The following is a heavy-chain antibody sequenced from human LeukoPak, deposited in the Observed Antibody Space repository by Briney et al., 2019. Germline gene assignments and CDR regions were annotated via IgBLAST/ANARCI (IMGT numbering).Heavy chain of an antibody. CDR1: GGSISSGSYY. V-gene: IGHV4-61*02. J-gene: IGHJ4*02. D-gene: IGHD3-16*02. CDR3: ARDHYDYVWGSYRYSDY. Sequence: SQTLSLTCTVSGGSISSGSYYWSWIRQPAGKGLEWIGRIYTSGSTNYNPSLKSRVTISVGTSKNQFSLKLSSVTAADTAVYYCARDHYDYVWGSYRYSDYWGQGTLVTVSS. CDR2: IYTSGST.